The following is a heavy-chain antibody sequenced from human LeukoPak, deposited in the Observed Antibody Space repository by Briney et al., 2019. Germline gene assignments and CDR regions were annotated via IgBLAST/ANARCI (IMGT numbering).Heavy chain of an antibody. V-gene: IGHV3-21*01. D-gene: IGHD2-2*01. CDR2: ISSSSSYI. J-gene: IGHJ6*02. Sequence: GGSLRLSCAASGLTFSSYSMNWVRQAPGKGLEWVSSISSSSSYIYYADSVKGRFTVSRDNDKNSLYLQMNSLRAEDTAVYCCARGYLGSMDVWGQGTTVTVSS. CDR3: ARGYLGSMDV. CDR1: GLTFSSYS.